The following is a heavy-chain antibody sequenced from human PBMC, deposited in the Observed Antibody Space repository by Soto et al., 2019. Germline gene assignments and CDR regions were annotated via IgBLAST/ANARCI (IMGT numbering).Heavy chain of an antibody. J-gene: IGHJ5*02. CDR3: ARLAVAGIVGIHGWFDP. CDR1: GYTFTSYG. CDR2: ISAYNGNT. Sequence: ASVKVSCKASGYTFTSYGISWVRQAPGQGLEWMGWISAYNGNTNYAQKLQGRVTMTTDTSTSTAYMELRSLRSDDTAVYYCARLAVAGIVGIHGWFDPWGQGTLVTVSS. V-gene: IGHV1-18*01. D-gene: IGHD6-19*01.